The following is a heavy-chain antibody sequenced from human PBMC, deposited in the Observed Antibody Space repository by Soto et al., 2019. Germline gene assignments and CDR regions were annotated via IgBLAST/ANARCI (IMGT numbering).Heavy chain of an antibody. Sequence: QVQLVESGGGVVQPVRSLRLSCAASGFSFSSYGMQWVRQAPGKGLEWVAVISYDGSNKYYADSVKDRFTISRDNSKKTLYLQMNSLRADDTAVYYCVAGQYFFDYCGQGTLVTVSS. D-gene: IGHD6-19*01. V-gene: IGHV3-30*03. CDR2: ISYDGSNK. J-gene: IGHJ4*02. CDR1: GFSFSSYG. CDR3: VAGQYFFDY.